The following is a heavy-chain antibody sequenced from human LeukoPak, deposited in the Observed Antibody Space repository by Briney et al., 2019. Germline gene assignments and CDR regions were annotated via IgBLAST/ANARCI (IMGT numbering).Heavy chain of an antibody. J-gene: IGHJ6*03. D-gene: IGHD3-3*01. V-gene: IGHV3-15*01. CDR3: TTVRTIFGVVISRTLWYMDV. CDR2: IQSKTDGGTT. Sequence: PGGSLRLSCAASGFTFSNAWMSWVRQAPGKGLEWVGRIQSKTDGGTTEYAAPVKGRFTIPRDDSKNTLYLQMNSLKTEDTAVYYCTTVRTIFGVVISRTLWYMDVWGKETTVTVSS. CDR1: GFTFSNAW.